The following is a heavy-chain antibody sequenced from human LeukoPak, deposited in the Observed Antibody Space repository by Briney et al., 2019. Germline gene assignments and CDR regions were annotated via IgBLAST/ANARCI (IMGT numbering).Heavy chain of an antibody. Sequence: GGSLRLSCAASGFTFSTFAMIWVRQAPGKGLEWVSYISSSGSTIYYADSVKGRFTFSRDNAKNSLYLQMNSLRAEDTAVYYCAELGITMIGGVWGKGTTVTISS. CDR3: AELGITMIGGV. V-gene: IGHV3-48*03. CDR1: GFTFSTFA. CDR2: ISSSGSTI. J-gene: IGHJ6*04. D-gene: IGHD3-10*02.